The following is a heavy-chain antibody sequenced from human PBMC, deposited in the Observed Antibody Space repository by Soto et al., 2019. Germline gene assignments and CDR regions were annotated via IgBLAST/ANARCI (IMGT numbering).Heavy chain of an antibody. CDR3: ASSGWWSAEDYYYYYYMDV. CDR1: GGSISSYD. V-gene: IGHV4-59*01. CDR2: IYYSGST. Sequence: SETLSLTCTVSGGSISSYDGSWIRQPPGKGLEWIGYIYYSGSTNYSPSLKSRVTISVDTSKNQFSLKLSSVTAADTAVYYCASSGWWSAEDYYYYYYMDVWGKGTTVTVSS. J-gene: IGHJ6*03. D-gene: IGHD6-19*01.